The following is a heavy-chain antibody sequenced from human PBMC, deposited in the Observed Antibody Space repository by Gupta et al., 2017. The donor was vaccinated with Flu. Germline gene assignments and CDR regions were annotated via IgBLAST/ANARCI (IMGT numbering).Heavy chain of an antibody. J-gene: IGHJ4*02. D-gene: IGHD6-6*01. CDR2: ISWNSGSI. CDR3: AKDSSHIAARPTSYFDY. V-gene: IGHV3-9*01. CDR1: GFTFDDYA. Sequence: EVQLVESGGGLVQPGRSLRLSCAASGFTFDDYAMHWVRQAPGKGLEWVSGISWNSGSIGYADSVKGRFTISRDNAKNSLYLQMNSLRAEDTALYYCAKDSSHIAARPTSYFDYWGQGTLVTVSS.